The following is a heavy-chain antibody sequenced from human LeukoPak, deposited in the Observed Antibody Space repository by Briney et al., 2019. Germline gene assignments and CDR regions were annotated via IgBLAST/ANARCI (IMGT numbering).Heavy chain of an antibody. Sequence: ASVKVSCKASGYTFTGYDMHWVRQAPGQGLEWMGWINPNSGGTNYAQKFQGRVTMTRDTSISTAYMELSRLRSDDTAVYYCARVPRIAAAGSYFDYWGQGTLVTVSS. CDR1: GYTFTGYD. CDR3: ARVPRIAAAGSYFDY. D-gene: IGHD6-13*01. J-gene: IGHJ4*02. CDR2: INPNSGGT. V-gene: IGHV1-2*02.